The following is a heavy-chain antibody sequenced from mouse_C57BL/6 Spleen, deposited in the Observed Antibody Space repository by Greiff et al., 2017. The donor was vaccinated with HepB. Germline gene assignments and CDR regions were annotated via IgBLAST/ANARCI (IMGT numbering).Heavy chain of an antibody. Sequence: EVQLVESGPGLVKPSQSLSLTCSVTGYSITSGYYWNWIRQFPGNKLEWMGYISYDGSNNYNPSLKNRISITRDTSKNQFFLKLNSVTTEDTATYYCARDQGPDDYDYWGQGTTLTVSS. D-gene: IGHD2-4*01. CDR1: GYSITSGYY. CDR3: ARDQGPDDYDY. CDR2: ISYDGSN. V-gene: IGHV3-6*01. J-gene: IGHJ2*01.